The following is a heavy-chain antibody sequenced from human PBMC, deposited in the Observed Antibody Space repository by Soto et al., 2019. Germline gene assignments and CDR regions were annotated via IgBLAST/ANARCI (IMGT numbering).Heavy chain of an antibody. D-gene: IGHD3-9*01. CDR3: AHSPAYDISTGYYPFDY. Sequence: SGPTLVNPTQTLTLTCTFSGFSLSTSGVGVAWIRQPPGKALEWLALIYWDDGKRYSPSLKTRLNITKDTSKNQVVLTLTNVDPVDPATYYCAHSPAYDISTGYYPFDYCGQGSLVTVSP. CDR1: GFSLSTSGVG. J-gene: IGHJ4*02. V-gene: IGHV2-5*02. CDR2: IYWDDGK.